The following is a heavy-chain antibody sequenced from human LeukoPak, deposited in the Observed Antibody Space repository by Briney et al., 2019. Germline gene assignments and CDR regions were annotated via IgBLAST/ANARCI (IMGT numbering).Heavy chain of an antibody. CDR1: GGSISSYY. Sequence: SETLSLTCTVSGGSISSYYWSWIRQPPGKGLEWIGYIYYSGSTNYNPSLKSRVTISVDTSKNQFSLKLSSVTAADTAVYYCARMSEIAAVGILASYFDYWGQGTLVTVSS. J-gene: IGHJ4*02. CDR3: ARMSEIAAVGILASYFDY. CDR2: IYYSGST. D-gene: IGHD6-13*01. V-gene: IGHV4-59*01.